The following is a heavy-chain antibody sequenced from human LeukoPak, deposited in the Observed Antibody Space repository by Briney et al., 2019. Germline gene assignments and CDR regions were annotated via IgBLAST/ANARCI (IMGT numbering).Heavy chain of an antibody. CDR3: ARVIWRQLAPFDY. Sequence: GGSLRLSCAASGFSFRAYWMTWVRQAPGTGLEWVAIIKEDGSETYSMDSVKGRFTISRDNAKNSLYLQMNSLRGDDTAVYYCARVIWRQLAPFDYWGQGALVTVSS. D-gene: IGHD6-13*01. CDR2: IKEDGSET. J-gene: IGHJ4*02. V-gene: IGHV3-7*03. CDR1: GFSFRAYW.